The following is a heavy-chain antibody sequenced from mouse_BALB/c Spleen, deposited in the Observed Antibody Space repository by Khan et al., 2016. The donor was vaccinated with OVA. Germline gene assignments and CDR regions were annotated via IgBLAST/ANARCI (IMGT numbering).Heavy chain of an antibody. D-gene: IGHD2-2*01. Sequence: EVELVESGGGFVKPGGSLKLSCSASGFTFSSYAMSWVRQTPEKRLEWVATISTGGHYTFYADGVKGRFTISRANAKNTLYLQMSSLRSEDTAMYYCSRSLVDYYAMDYWGQGTSVTVSS. CDR2: ISTGGHYT. J-gene: IGHJ4*01. V-gene: IGHV5-9-3*01. CDR1: GFTFSSYA. CDR3: SRSLVDYYAMDY.